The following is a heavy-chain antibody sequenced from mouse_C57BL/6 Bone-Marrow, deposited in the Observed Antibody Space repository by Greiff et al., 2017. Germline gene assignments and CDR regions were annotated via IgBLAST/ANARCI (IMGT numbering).Heavy chain of an antibody. J-gene: IGHJ2*01. CDR3: ARGGYDGTEFDY. CDR2: IDPSDSYT. CDR1: GYTFTSYW. Sequence: LQQPGAELVMPGASVKLSCKASGYTFTSYWMHWVKQRPGQGLEWIGEIDPSDSYTNYNQKFKGKSTLTVDKSSSTAYMQLSSLTSEDSAVYYGARGGYDGTEFDYWGQGTTLTVSS. V-gene: IGHV1-69*01. D-gene: IGHD2-2*01.